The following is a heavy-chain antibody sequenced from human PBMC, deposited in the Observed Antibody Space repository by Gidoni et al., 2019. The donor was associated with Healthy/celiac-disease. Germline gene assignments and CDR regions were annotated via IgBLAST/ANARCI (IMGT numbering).Heavy chain of an antibody. CDR1: GLTFSSSA. J-gene: IGHJ4*02. V-gene: IGHV3-23*01. CDR2: ISGSGGST. Sequence: EVQLLASGGGLVQPGGSLTLSCAASGLTFSSSAMRWVRQAPGTGLEWVSAISGSGGSTYYADSVKGRFTISRDNSKNTLYLQMNSLRAEDTAVYYCAKDHHPVRAAPPHFDYWGQGTLVTVSS. D-gene: IGHD6-6*01. CDR3: AKDHHPVRAAPPHFDY.